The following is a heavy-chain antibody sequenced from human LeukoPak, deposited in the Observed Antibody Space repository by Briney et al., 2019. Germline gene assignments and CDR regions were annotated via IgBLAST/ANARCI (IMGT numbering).Heavy chain of an antibody. CDR1: GFTFSSYA. J-gene: IGHJ6*02. D-gene: IGHD4-17*01. CDR3: ARVQDYGDYAEYYYYGMDV. Sequence: RGSLRLSCAASGFTFSSYAMHWVRQAPGKGLEWVAVISYDGSNKYYADSVKGRFTISRDNSKNTLYLQMNSLRAEDTAVYYCARVQDYGDYAEYYYYGMDVWGQGTTVTVSS. V-gene: IGHV3-30*04. CDR2: ISYDGSNK.